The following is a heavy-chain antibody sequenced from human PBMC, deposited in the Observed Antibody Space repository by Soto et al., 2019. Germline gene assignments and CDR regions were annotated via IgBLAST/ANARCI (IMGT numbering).Heavy chain of an antibody. CDR1: GFTVSTNY. J-gene: IGHJ4*02. Sequence: EVQLVESGGGLIQPGGSLRLSCTASGFTVSTNYMAWVRRAAGKGLEWVSVIFASGKTYYADAVKGRFTISRDNAKNSLYLQMDRLRPEDTAFYYCAKSPHDILIGSAFDYWGQGTLVTVSS. V-gene: IGHV3-53*01. D-gene: IGHD3-9*01. CDR2: IFASGKT. CDR3: AKSPHDILIGSAFDY.